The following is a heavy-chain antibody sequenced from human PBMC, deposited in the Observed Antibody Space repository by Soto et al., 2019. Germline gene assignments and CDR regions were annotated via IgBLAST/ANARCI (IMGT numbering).Heavy chain of an antibody. V-gene: IGHV3-33*01. D-gene: IGHD6-13*01. CDR1: GFTFSSYG. CDR2: IWYDGSNK. CDR3: ARFSVGFGSSWNDAFDI. J-gene: IGHJ3*02. Sequence: GGSLRLSCAASGFTFSSYGMHWVRQAPGKGLEWVAVIWYDGSNKYYADSVKGRFTISRDNSKNTLYLQMNSLRAEDTAVYYCARFSVGFGSSWNDAFDIWGQGTMVTVSS.